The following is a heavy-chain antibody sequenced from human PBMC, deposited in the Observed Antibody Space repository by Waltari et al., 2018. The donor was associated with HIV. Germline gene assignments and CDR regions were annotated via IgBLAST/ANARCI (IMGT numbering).Heavy chain of an antibody. V-gene: IGHV4-4*07. J-gene: IGHJ3*02. CDR2: IYTSGST. CDR3: AREYCSSTSCSPNGRLGAFDI. D-gene: IGHD2-2*01. Sequence: QVQLQESGPGLVKASETLSLTCTVSGGSISSYYWSWIRQPAGKGLECIGRIYTSGSTNYNSSLKSRVTMSIDTSKNQFFLKLSSVTAADTAVYYCAREYCSSTSCSPNGRLGAFDIWGQGTMVTVSS. CDR1: GGSISSYY.